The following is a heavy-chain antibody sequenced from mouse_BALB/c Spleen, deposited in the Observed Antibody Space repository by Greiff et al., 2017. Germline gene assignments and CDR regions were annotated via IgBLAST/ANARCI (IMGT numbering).Heavy chain of an antibody. V-gene: IGHV2-9*02. Sequence: QVQLQQSGPGLVAPSQSLSITCTVSGFSLTSYGVHWVRQPPGKGLEWLGVIWAGGSTNYNSALMSRLSISKDNSKSQVFLKMNSLQTDDTAMYYCARDEGVYYGPWYFDVWGAGTTVTVSS. CDR3: ARDEGVYYGPWYFDV. J-gene: IGHJ1*01. D-gene: IGHD1-1*01. CDR2: IWAGGST. CDR1: GFSLTSYG.